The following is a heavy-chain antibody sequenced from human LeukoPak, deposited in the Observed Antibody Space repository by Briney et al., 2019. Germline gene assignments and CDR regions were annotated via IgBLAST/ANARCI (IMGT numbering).Heavy chain of an antibody. CDR3: ARVGYCSSPSCYQRKDAFDI. CDR1: GGSFSGYY. Sequence: SETLSLTCAVYGGSFSGYYWSWIRQPPGKGLEWIGEINHSGSTNYNPSLKSRVTISVDTSKNQFSLKLSSVTAADTAVYYCARVGYCSSPSCYQRKDAFDIWGQGTMVTVSP. CDR2: INHSGST. J-gene: IGHJ3*02. D-gene: IGHD2-2*01. V-gene: IGHV4-34*01.